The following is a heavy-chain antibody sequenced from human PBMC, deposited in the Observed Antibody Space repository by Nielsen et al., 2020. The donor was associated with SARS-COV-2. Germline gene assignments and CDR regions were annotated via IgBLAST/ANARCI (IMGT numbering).Heavy chain of an antibody. D-gene: IGHD3-22*01. Sequence: ASVKVSCKASGYTFTSYYMHWVRQAPGQGLEWMGIINPSGGSTSYAQKFQGRVTITRDTSASTAYMELSSLRSEDTAVYYCARDRSGYYSDYFDYWGQGTLVTVSS. CDR3: ARDRSGYYSDYFDY. CDR1: GYTFTSYY. V-gene: IGHV1-46*01. CDR2: INPSGGST. J-gene: IGHJ4*02.